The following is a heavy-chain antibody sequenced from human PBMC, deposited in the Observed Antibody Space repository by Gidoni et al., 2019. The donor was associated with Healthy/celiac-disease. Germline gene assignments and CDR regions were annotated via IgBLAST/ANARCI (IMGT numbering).Heavy chain of an antibody. J-gene: IGHJ4*02. Sequence: QVQLQESGPGLVKPSETLSLTCTVSGGSISSYYWSWIRQPPGKGLEWIGYIYYSGSTNYNPSLKSRVTISVDTSKNQFSLKLSSVTAADTAVYYCARDKGSSGWSDYWGQGTLVTVSS. V-gene: IGHV4-59*01. D-gene: IGHD6-19*01. CDR1: GGSISSYY. CDR3: ARDKGSSGWSDY. CDR2: IYYSGST.